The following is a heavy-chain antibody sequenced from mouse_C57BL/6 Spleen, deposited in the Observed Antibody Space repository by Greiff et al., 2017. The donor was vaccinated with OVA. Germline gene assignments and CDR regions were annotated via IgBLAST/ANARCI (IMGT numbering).Heavy chain of an antibody. D-gene: IGHD2-4*01. J-gene: IGHJ1*03. CDR3: ARGGDYDWYFDV. V-gene: IGHV1-72*01. CDR2: IDPNSGGT. CDR1: GFNIKDDY. Sequence: QVQLQQSGAELVRPGASVKLSCTASGFNIKDDYMHWVKQRPEQGLEWIGWIDPNSGGTKYNEKFKSKATLTVDKPSSTAYMQLSSLTSEDSAVYYCARGGDYDWYFDVWGTGTTVTVSS.